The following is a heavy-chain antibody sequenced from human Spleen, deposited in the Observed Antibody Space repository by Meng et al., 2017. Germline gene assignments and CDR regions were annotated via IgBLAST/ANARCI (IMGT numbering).Heavy chain of an antibody. CDR2: IKPSGGST. D-gene: IGHD2-15*01. CDR1: GYTFTNYF. V-gene: IGHV1-46*03. Sequence: QVQLVQSGAEVMKPGASFKVSCKASGYTFTNYFMHWVRQAPGQGLEWMGIIKPSGGSTSYAQKFQGRVTMTRDTSTSTVYMDLSSLRYDDTAVYYCTRGGSERLYCSGGSCLIDYWGQGTLVTVSS. CDR3: TRGGSERLYCSGGSCLIDY. J-gene: IGHJ4*02.